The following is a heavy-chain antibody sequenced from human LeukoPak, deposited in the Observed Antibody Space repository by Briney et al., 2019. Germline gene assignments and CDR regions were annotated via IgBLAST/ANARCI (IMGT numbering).Heavy chain of an antibody. V-gene: IGHV3-23*01. CDR2: ISGSGVTT. D-gene: IGHD1-26*01. J-gene: IGHJ4*02. CDR1: GFTFSNNA. Sequence: GGSLRLSCAASGFTFSNNAMSWVRQAPGKGLEWVSAISGSGVTTYYADSVKDRFTISRDNSKNTLYLQMNSLRAEDTAVYYCAKGDQVGAASFDYWGQGTLVTVSS. CDR3: AKGDQVGAASFDY.